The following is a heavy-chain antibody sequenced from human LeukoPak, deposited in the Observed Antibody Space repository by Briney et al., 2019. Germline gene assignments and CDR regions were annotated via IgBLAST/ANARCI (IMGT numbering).Heavy chain of an antibody. Sequence: GGSLRLSCAASGFTFSSYSMNWVRQALGKGLEWVSSISSSSSYIYYADSVKGRFTISRDNAKNSLYLQMNSLRAEDTAVYYCASDMITFGGVIVRFDYWGQGTLVTVSS. J-gene: IGHJ4*02. CDR3: ASDMITFGGVIVRFDY. V-gene: IGHV3-21*01. CDR1: GFTFSSYS. D-gene: IGHD3-16*02. CDR2: ISSSSSYI.